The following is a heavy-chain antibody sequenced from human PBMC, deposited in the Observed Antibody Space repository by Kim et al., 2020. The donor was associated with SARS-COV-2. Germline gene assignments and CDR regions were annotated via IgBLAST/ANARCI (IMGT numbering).Heavy chain of an antibody. CDR1: GFNFKNYS. CDR2: ISFSSKTM. V-gene: IGHV3-48*02. Sequence: GGSLRLSCAASGFNFKNYSMNWVRQAPGKGLEWISYISFSSKTMYYADSVKGRFTVSRDNAENSLYLQMNSLRDEDTAVYYCARGQGRKEINWFDPWGQGILVTVSS. CDR3: ARGQGRKEINWFDP. J-gene: IGHJ5*02.